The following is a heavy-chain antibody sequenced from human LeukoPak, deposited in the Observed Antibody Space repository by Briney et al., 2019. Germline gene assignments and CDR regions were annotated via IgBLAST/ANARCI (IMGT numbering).Heavy chain of an antibody. CDR1: GGTFSSYA. CDR2: IIPIFGTA. D-gene: IGHD3-10*01. CDR3: ARGPSYYYGSGSYYNIWFDP. V-gene: IGHV1-69*13. J-gene: IGHJ5*02. Sequence: SLKVSCKASGGTFSSYAISWVRQAPGQGLEWMGGIIPIFGTANYAQKFQGRVTITADESTSTAYMELSSLRSEDTAVYYCARGPSYYYGSGSYYNIWFDPWGQGTLVTVSS.